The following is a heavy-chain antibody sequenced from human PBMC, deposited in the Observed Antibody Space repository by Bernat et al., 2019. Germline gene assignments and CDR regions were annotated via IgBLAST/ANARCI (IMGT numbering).Heavy chain of an antibody. CDR2: IKQDGSEK. V-gene: IGHV3-7*01. Sequence: EVQLVESGGGLVQPGGSLRLSCAASGFTFSSYWMSRVRQAPGKGLEWVANIKQDGSEKYYVDSVKGRFTISRDNAKNSLYLQMNSLRAEDTAVYYCARSDLGYCSGGSCYWFDPWGQGTLVTVSS. D-gene: IGHD2-15*01. J-gene: IGHJ5*02. CDR1: GFTFSSYW. CDR3: ARSDLGYCSGGSCYWFDP.